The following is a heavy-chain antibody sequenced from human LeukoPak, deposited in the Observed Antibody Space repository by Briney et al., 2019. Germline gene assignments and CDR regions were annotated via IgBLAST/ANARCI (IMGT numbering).Heavy chain of an antibody. CDR1: GFTFSTYG. J-gene: IGHJ4*02. V-gene: IGHV3-23*01. CDR2: ISGSGGST. D-gene: IGHD5-12*01. CDR3: ARDGYSGSDAL. Sequence: GGTLRLSCAASGFTFSTYGMSWIRQAPGKGLEWVSGISGSGGSTYYADSVKGRFTISRDNSKNTLYLQMNSLRAEDTAVYYCARDGYSGSDALWGQGTLVTVSS.